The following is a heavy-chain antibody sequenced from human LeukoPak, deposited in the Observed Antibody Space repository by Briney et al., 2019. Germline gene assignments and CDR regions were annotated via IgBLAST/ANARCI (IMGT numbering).Heavy chain of an antibody. D-gene: IGHD3-9*01. V-gene: IGHV3-30*04. Sequence: GGSLRLSCAASGFTFSSYAMHWVRQAPGKGLEWVAVISYDGSNKYYADSVKGRFTISRDNSKNMLYLQMNSLRAEDTAVYYCERTNNLTGYYYYDIDVWGQGTTVTVSS. CDR2: ISYDGSNK. CDR3: ERTNNLTGYYYYDIDV. J-gene: IGHJ6*02. CDR1: GFTFSSYA.